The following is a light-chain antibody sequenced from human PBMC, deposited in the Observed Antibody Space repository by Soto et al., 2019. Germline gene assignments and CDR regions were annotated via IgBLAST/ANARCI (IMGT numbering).Light chain of an antibody. V-gene: IGKV3-11*01. CDR2: DAS. CDR3: QQRSNWPWT. J-gene: IGKJ1*01. CDR1: QSVSSY. Sequence: EIVLTQSPATLSLSPGERATLSWRASQSVSSYLAWYQQKPGQAPRLLIFDASNRATGTPARFSGSGSGTDFTLTISSLEPEDFAVYYCQQRSNWPWTFGQGTRVEIK.